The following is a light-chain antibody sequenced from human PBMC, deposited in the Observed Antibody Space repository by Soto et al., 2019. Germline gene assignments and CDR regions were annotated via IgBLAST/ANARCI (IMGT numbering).Light chain of an antibody. CDR2: KAS. J-gene: IGKJ1*01. CDR3: QQYTTLPLT. CDR1: QSIGSS. V-gene: IGKV1-5*03. Sequence: DIQMTQSPSTLSASVGDRVTITCRASQSIGSSLAWYQQKPGQAHKLLIYKASSLDSGFPTRFSGSGSGAEFTLTIGSLQTDDFAAYYCQQYTTLPLTFGQGTKVEIK.